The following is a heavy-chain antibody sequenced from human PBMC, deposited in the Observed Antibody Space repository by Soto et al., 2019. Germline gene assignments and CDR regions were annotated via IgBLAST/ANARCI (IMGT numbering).Heavy chain of an antibody. Sequence: GGSLRLSCAASGFTFSSYGMHWVRQAPGKGLEWVAVIWYDGSNKYYADSVKGRFTISRDNSKNTLYLQMNSLRAEDTAVYYCARDDSRGFPDYWGQGTLVTVSS. CDR2: IWYDGSNK. V-gene: IGHV3-33*01. J-gene: IGHJ4*02. D-gene: IGHD3-22*01. CDR1: GFTFSSYG. CDR3: ARDDSRGFPDY.